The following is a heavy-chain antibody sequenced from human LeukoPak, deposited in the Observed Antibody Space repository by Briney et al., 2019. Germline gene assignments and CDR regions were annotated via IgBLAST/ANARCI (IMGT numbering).Heavy chain of an antibody. Sequence: PGGSLSLSCTASGFTFSSYAMHWVRQAPGKGLEWVAVISYDGSNKYYADSVKGRFTISRDNSKNTLYLQMNSLRAEDTAVYYCARTAVATRELDYWGQGTLVTVSS. CDR2: ISYDGSNK. V-gene: IGHV3-30-3*01. J-gene: IGHJ4*02. CDR3: ARTAVATRELDY. CDR1: GFTFSSYA. D-gene: IGHD5-24*01.